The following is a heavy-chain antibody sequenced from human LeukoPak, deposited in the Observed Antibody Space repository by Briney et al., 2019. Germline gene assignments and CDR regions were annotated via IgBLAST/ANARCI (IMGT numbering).Heavy chain of an antibody. CDR3: ASGDYVWGSYRYMALDY. J-gene: IGHJ4*02. D-gene: IGHD3-16*02. CDR1: GGSFSGCY. Sequence: WETLSLTCAVYGGSFSGCYWSWIRQPPGKGLEWIGEINHSGSTNYNPSLKSRVTISVDTSKNQFSLKLSSVTAADTAVYYCASGDYVWGSYRYMALDYWGQGTLVTVSS. V-gene: IGHV4-34*01. CDR2: INHSGST.